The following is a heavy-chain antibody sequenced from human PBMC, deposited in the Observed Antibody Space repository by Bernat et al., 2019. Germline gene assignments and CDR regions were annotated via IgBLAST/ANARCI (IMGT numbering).Heavy chain of an antibody. CDR3: ARDWDVEMATTLDY. J-gene: IGHJ4*02. V-gene: IGHV3-7*03. CDR2: IKQDGSEK. Sequence: EVQLVESGGGLVQPGGSLRLSCAASGFTFSSYWMSWVRQAPGKGLEWVANIKQDGSEKYYVDSVKGRFTISRDNAKNSLYLQMNSLRAEDTAVYYCARDWDVEMATTLDYWGQGTLVTVSS. D-gene: IGHD5-24*01. CDR1: GFTFSSYW.